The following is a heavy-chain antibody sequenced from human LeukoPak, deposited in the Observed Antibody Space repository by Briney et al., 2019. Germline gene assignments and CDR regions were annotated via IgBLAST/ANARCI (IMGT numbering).Heavy chain of an antibody. V-gene: IGHV4-34*01. CDR3: ARGVTGIAAAGNPNYYYYGMDV. Sequence: PSETLSLTCAVYGGSFSGYYWSWIRQPPGKGLEWIGEINHSGSTNYNPSLKSRVTISVDTSKNQFSLKLSSVTAADTAVYYCARGVTGIAAAGNPNYYYYGMDVWGQGTTVTVSS. D-gene: IGHD6-13*01. CDR2: INHSGST. J-gene: IGHJ6*02. CDR1: GGSFSGYY.